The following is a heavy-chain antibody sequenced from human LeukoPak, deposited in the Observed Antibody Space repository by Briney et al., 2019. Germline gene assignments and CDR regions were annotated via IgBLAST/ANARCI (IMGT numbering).Heavy chain of an antibody. CDR1: GGSISGYY. CDR3: ARVVAVAGPKGGFDI. V-gene: IGHV4-59*01. J-gene: IGHJ3*02. CDR2: IYYSGST. D-gene: IGHD6-19*01. Sequence: SETLSLTCTVFGGSISGYYWSWIRQPPGKGLEWIGYIYYSGSTNYNPSLKSRVTISVDTSKNQFSLKLSSVTAADTAVYYCARVVAVAGPKGGFDIWGQGTMVTVSS.